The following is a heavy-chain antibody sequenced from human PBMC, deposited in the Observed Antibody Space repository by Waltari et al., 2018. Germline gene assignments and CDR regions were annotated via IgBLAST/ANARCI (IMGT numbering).Heavy chain of an antibody. D-gene: IGHD2-21*01. V-gene: IGHV4-39*07. CDR3: ARDGPYYDP. CDR1: GGSISSSSYY. Sequence: QLQLQESGPGLVKPSETLSLTCTVPGGSISSSSYYWGWIRQPPGKGLEWIGRIYYSGSTYYNPSLKSRVTISVDTSKNQFSLKLSSVTAADTAVYYCARDGPYYDPWGQGTLVTVSS. J-gene: IGHJ5*02. CDR2: IYYSGST.